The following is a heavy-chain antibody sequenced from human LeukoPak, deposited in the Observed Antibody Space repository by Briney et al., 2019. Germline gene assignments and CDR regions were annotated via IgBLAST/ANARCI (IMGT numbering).Heavy chain of an antibody. Sequence: GGSLRLSCAASGFTFSSYWMHWVRQAPGKGLVWVSRINSDGSSTSYADSVKGRFTISRDNAKNTLYLQMNSLRAEDTAVYYCARGSSSGNSLGPMDLWGQGTLVTVSS. CDR3: ARGSSSGNSLGPMDL. D-gene: IGHD6-19*01. J-gene: IGHJ5*02. CDR1: GFTFSSYW. CDR2: INSDGSST. V-gene: IGHV3-74*01.